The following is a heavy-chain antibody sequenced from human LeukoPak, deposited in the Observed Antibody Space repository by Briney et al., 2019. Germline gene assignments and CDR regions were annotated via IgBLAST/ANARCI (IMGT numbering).Heavy chain of an antibody. J-gene: IGHJ5*02. CDR2: IYDRGPA. Sequence: SETLSLTCTVSGYAISSGGFSWNWIRQPPGKGLEWIGCIYDRGPASYNPSLKSRFTISVDRPKNQFSLNVTSLTAADTAVYYCARSRQASGLFSSWGQGTLVVVSS. CDR3: ARSRQASGLFSS. D-gene: IGHD3-10*01. V-gene: IGHV4-30-2*01. CDR1: GYAISSGGFS.